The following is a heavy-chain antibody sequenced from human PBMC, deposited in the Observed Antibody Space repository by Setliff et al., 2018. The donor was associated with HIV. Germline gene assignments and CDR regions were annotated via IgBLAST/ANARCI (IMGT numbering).Heavy chain of an antibody. CDR2: IYWDDDK. J-gene: IGHJ3*02. D-gene: IGHD3-9*01. CDR3: RYFDWLDAFDI. CDR1: AFSLTSTRVA. V-gene: IGHV2-5*02. Sequence: SGPTLVNPTQTLTLTCTFSAFSLTSTRVAVGWIRQPPGKALEWLALIYWDDDKHYTPSLKSRLTITADMELSSLRSEDTAVYFCARGMNAVRYFDWLDAFDIWGQGTMVTVSS.